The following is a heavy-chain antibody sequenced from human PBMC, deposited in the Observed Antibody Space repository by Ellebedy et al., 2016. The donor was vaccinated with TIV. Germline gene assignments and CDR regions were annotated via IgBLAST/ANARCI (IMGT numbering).Heavy chain of an antibody. V-gene: IGHV3-7*01. D-gene: IGHD4-17*01. CDR2: IRQEGDEI. Sequence: PGGSLRLSCAASGFNFRSYWMTWVRQAPGKGLEWVAKIRQEGDEIYYVESVKGRFTISRDNAKNSLFLQMNSLSVEDTAVYYCARRASYGDYAVQVNPWFDPWGQGTLVTVSS. CDR3: ARRASYGDYAVQVNPWFDP. CDR1: GFNFRSYW. J-gene: IGHJ5*02.